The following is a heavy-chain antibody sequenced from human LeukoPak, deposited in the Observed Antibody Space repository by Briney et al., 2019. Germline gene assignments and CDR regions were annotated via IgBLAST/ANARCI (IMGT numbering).Heavy chain of an antibody. V-gene: IGHV3-30*02. CDR3: ARDRGSYCSGGSCHFFDY. D-gene: IGHD2-15*01. CDR1: GFTFSGSA. CDR2: IRYDGSNK. Sequence: GGSLRLSCAASGFTFSGSAMHWVRQAPGKGLEWVAFIRYDGSNKFFADSVKGRFTISRDNSKNTLFLQMSSLRPEDTAVYYCARDRGSYCSGGSCHFFDYWGQGTLVTVSS. J-gene: IGHJ4*02.